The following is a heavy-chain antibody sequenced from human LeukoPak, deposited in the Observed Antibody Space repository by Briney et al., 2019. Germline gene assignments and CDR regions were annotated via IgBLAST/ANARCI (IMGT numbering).Heavy chain of an antibody. J-gene: IGHJ4*02. V-gene: IGHV3-53*01. CDR1: GFTVSSNY. CDR3: AKDSDYDFWSGYTTRHFDY. CDR2: IYSGGST. Sequence: GGSLRLSCAASGFTVSSNYMSWVRQAPGKGLEWVSVIYSGGSTYYADSVKGRFTISRDNSKNTLYLQMNSLRAEDTAVYYCAKDSDYDFWSGYTTRHFDYWGQGTLVTVSS. D-gene: IGHD3-3*01.